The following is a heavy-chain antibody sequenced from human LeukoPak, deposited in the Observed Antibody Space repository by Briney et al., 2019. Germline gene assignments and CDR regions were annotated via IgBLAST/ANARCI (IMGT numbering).Heavy chain of an antibody. J-gene: IGHJ4*02. CDR3: TRAPHPRCSSSGCYLDY. CDR2: IQAKAYGGAT. CDR1: GFTFGDYA. V-gene: IGHV3-49*04. D-gene: IGHD2-2*01. Sequence: GRSLRLSCSTPGFTFGDYAMSWVRQAPGKGLERVGFIQAKAYGGATKYAASVNGRFSISRDDSQSIANLQMNDLKTEDTAVYYCTRAPHPRCSSSGCYLDYWGQGTLVTVSS.